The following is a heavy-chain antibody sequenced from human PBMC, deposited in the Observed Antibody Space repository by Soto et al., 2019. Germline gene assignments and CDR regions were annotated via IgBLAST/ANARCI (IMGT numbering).Heavy chain of an antibody. CDR3: AKDRTISIAARPDAFDS. CDR1: GFTFSSYA. CDR2: ISGSGGST. J-gene: IGHJ3*02. D-gene: IGHD6-6*01. Sequence: EVQLLESGGGLVQHGGSLRLSCAASGFTFSSYAMSWVRQAPGKGLEWVSAISGSGGSTYYADSVKGRFTISRDNSKNTLYLQMNSLRAEDTAVYYCAKDRTISIAARPDAFDSWGQGTIVTVSS. V-gene: IGHV3-23*01.